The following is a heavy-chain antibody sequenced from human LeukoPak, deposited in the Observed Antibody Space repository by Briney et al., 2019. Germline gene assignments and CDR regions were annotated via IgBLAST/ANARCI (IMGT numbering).Heavy chain of an antibody. CDR1: GGTFSSYV. D-gene: IGHD3-10*01. CDR3: ASAGFGELSYYYYMDV. V-gene: IGHV1-69*05. CDR2: IIPIFGTA. J-gene: IGHJ6*03. Sequence: SVKVSCKASGGTFSSYVISWVRQAPGQGLEWMGGIIPIFGTANYAQKFQGRVTITTDESTSTAYMELSSLRSEDTAVYYCASAGFGELSYYYYMDVWGKGTTVTVSS.